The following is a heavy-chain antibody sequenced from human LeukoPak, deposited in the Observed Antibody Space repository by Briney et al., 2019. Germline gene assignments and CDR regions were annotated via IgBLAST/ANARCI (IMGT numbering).Heavy chain of an antibody. CDR2: ISSSSSYI. Sequence: GGPLRLSCAASGFTFSSYRMNWVRQAPEKALEWVSSISSSSSYIYYADSVKGRFTISRDNAKNSLYLQMNRLSAEDTAVYYCARGVIQHWGQGTLVTVSS. V-gene: IGHV3-21*01. J-gene: IGHJ1*01. CDR1: GFTFSSYR. CDR3: ARGVIQH.